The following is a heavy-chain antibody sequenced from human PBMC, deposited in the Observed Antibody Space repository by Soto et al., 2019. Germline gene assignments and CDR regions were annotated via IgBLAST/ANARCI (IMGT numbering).Heavy chain of an antibody. J-gene: IGHJ4*02. Sequence: QVQLVQSGAAVKKPGSSVKVSCKASGGTFSSYAISWVRQAPGQGLEWMGGIIPIFGTANYAQKFQGRVTITADESTSTAYMELSSLRSEDTAVYYCARDVVWYSSGWTAGYFDYWGQGTLVTVSS. CDR3: ARDVVWYSSGWTAGYFDY. V-gene: IGHV1-69*12. D-gene: IGHD6-19*01. CDR2: IIPIFGTA. CDR1: GGTFSSYA.